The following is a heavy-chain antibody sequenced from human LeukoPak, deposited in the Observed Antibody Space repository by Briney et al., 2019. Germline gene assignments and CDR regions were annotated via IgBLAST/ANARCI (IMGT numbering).Heavy chain of an antibody. Sequence: SETLSLTCTVSGGSISSSSYYWGWIRQPPGKGLEWIGSIYYSGSTYYNASLQSRVTISIDTSKNQFSLRLSSVTAADTAMYFCAKSGGYGLIDYWGQGTLVTVSS. J-gene: IGHJ4*02. V-gene: IGHV4-39*01. CDR2: IYYSGST. CDR1: GGSISSSSYY. CDR3: AKSGGYGLIDY. D-gene: IGHD1-26*01.